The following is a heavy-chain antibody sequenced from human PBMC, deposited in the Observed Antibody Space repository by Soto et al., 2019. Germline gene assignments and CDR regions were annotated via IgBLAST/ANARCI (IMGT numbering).Heavy chain of an antibody. Sequence: ASVKVSCKASGGTFSSYAISWVRQAPGQGLEWMGGIIPIFGTANYAQKFQGRVTITADESTSTAYMELSSLRSEDTAVYYCARTLGITSATYYYYGMDVWRQGTTVTVSS. CDR2: IIPIFGTA. J-gene: IGHJ6*02. V-gene: IGHV1-69*13. CDR3: ARTLGITSATYYYYGMDV. D-gene: IGHD3-10*01. CDR1: GGTFSSYA.